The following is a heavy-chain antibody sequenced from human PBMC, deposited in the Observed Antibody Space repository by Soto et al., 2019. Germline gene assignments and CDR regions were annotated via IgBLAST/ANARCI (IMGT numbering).Heavy chain of an antibody. D-gene: IGHD2-8*01. Sequence: PGGSLRLSCAASGLTFSTYAMIRVRQATGKGLEWVSTITTSGGNTYYADSVQGRFTISRDNSKNTLYLQMNSLRAEDTAVYYCAGRYCTNGVCYTNYYYYIDVWGKGTTVTVSS. CDR3: AGRYCTNGVCYTNYYYYIDV. J-gene: IGHJ6*03. CDR2: ITTSGGNT. CDR1: GLTFSTYA. V-gene: IGHV3-23*01.